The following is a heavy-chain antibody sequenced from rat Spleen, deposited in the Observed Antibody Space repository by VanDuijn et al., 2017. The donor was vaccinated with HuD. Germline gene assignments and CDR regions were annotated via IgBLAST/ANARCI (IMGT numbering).Heavy chain of an antibody. CDR2: ISTDGGST. Sequence: EVQLVETGGDLVQPGRSLKLSCVASGFTFSSYWMYWIRQAPGKGLEWVSSISTDGGSTYYPDSVKGRFTISRDNAENTLYLQMNSLRSEDTATYYCAKDRDGGYAFAYWGQGTLVTVSS. D-gene: IGHD1-11*01. CDR3: AKDRDGGYAFAY. V-gene: IGHV5-58*01. J-gene: IGHJ3*01. CDR1: GFTFSSYW.